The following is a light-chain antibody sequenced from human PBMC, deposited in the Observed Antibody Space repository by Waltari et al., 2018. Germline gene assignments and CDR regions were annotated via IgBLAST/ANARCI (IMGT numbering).Light chain of an antibody. J-gene: IGKJ4*01. V-gene: IGKV2D-29*01. CDR2: EVT. CDR1: QSLLHSDGKTY. CDR3: LQTTQLPLT. Sequence: DIVMTQTPLPLSVTPGQPPSTSCKASQSLLHSDGKTYLSWYLQKPGQPPHLLIFEVTNRLSGVPDRFRVSGSGTDFTLEISRVETEDVGAYYCLQTTQLPLTFGGGTKVEIK.